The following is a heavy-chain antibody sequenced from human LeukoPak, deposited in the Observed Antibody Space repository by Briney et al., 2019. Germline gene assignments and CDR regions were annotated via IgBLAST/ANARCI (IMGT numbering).Heavy chain of an antibody. CDR2: INPDGTTT. D-gene: IGHD1-26*01. CDR3: TRAVGVTDY. V-gene: IGHV3-74*01. Sequence: GGSLRLSCAVSGFPFSSHWMHWVRQAPGKGLVWVSHINPDGTTTNYADSVKGRFTISRDNAENTLYLQMNSLRAEDTAVYYCTRAVGVTDYWGQGALVTVSS. J-gene: IGHJ4*02. CDR1: GFPFSSHW.